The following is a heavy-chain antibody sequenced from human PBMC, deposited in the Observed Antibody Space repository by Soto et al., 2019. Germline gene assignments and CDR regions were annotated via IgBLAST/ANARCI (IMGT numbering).Heavy chain of an antibody. Sequence: PSETLSLTCTVSGGSISSYYWSWIRQPPGKGLEWIGYIYYSGSTNYNPSLKSRVTISVDTSKNQFSLKLSSVTAADTAVYYCARSRYCSSTSCKSDFDYWGQGTLVTVSS. CDR1: GGSISSYY. V-gene: IGHV4-59*12. CDR3: ARSRYCSSTSCKSDFDY. D-gene: IGHD2-2*01. CDR2: IYYSGST. J-gene: IGHJ4*02.